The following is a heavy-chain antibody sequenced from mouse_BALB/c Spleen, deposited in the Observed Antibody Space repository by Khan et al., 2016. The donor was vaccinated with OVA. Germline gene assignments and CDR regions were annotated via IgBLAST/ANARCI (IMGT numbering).Heavy chain of an antibody. V-gene: IGHV13-2*02. CDR3: SRGGYYYGTPFDY. Sequence: VQLVETGGGLVRPGNSLKLSCVTSGFTFSYYRMHWLRQFPGKRLEWIAVVTVKSDNSGANYAESVKGRFTISRDDSKSSVYLQMNRLREEDTATYYCSRGGYYYGTPFDYWGQGTTLTVSS. CDR1: GFTFSYYR. D-gene: IGHD1-1*01. J-gene: IGHJ2*01. CDR2: VTVKSDNSGA.